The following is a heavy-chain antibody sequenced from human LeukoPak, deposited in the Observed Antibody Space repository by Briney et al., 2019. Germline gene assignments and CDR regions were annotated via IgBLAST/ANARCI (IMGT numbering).Heavy chain of an antibody. CDR2: INSDGSDT. CDR3: ARWGPYCSSTSCYGLGY. Sequence: GGSLRLSCAASGFTFSSYWMHWVRQAPGKGLVWVSRINSDGSDTSYADSVKGRFTISRDNAKNTLYLQMNSLRPEDTAVYYCARWGPYCSSTSCYGLGYWGQGTLATVSS. J-gene: IGHJ4*02. CDR1: GFTFSSYW. V-gene: IGHV3-74*01. D-gene: IGHD2-2*01.